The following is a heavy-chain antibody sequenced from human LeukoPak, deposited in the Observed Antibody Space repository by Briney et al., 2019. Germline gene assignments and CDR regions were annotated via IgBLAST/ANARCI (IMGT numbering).Heavy chain of an antibody. CDR3: ATYRDGCPILFDY. V-gene: IGHV4-59*01. Sequence: SETLSLTCTVSGGSISNYYWSWIQQPPGKGLEWIGYIYYSGSTKYNPSLKSRVTISVDMSKNQFSLKLSSVTAADTAVYYCATYRDGCPILFDYWGQGTLVTVSS. D-gene: IGHD5-24*01. CDR2: IYYSGST. CDR1: GGSISNYY. J-gene: IGHJ4*02.